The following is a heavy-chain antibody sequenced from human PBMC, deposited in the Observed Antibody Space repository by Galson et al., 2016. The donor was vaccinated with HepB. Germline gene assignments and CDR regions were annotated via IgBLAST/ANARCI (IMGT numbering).Heavy chain of an antibody. V-gene: IGHV3-30*04. D-gene: IGHD3-22*01. CDR1: GFTFSTYA. CDR3: AREQRPVVVSQGGFDY. J-gene: IGHJ4*02. CDR2: MSYDGSHK. Sequence: SLRLSCAASGFTFSTYAIHWVRQAPGKGLEWVAVMSYDGSHKYYADSVKGRFTISRDNSKNTLSLQMNSLRAEDTAVYYCAREQRPVVVSQGGFDYWGQGTLVTVSS.